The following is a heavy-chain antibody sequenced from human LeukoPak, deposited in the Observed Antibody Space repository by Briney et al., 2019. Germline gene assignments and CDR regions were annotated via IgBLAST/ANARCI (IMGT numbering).Heavy chain of an antibody. V-gene: IGHV3-11*04. CDR2: ISSRSSNK. CDR3: ARVVGGIVVVISSYFDY. CDR1: GFTFSNYY. J-gene: IGHJ4*02. Sequence: GGSLRLSCAASGFTFSNYYMSWIRQAPGKGLVWVSYISSRSSNKEYADSVKGRFTISRDNSKNSLYLQMNSLRAEDTAVYYCARVVGGIVVVISSYFDYWGQGTLVTVSS. D-gene: IGHD3-22*01.